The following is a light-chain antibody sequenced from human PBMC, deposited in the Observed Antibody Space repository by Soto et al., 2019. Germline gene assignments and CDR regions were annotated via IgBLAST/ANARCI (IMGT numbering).Light chain of an antibody. J-gene: IGLJ2*01. CDR2: SND. V-gene: IGLV1-44*01. Sequence: QSVLTQPPSTSGTPGQRVTISCSGSSANVGSNPVNWYQQFLGTAPKLLIYSNDQRPSGVPDRFSGSKSGTSASLAITGLQSEDEGEYYCAAWDDSLNGFVFGGGTKVTV. CDR1: SANVGSNP. CDR3: AAWDDSLNGFV.